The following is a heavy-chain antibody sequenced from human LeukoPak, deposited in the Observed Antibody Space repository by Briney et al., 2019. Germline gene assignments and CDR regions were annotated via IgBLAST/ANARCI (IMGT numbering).Heavy chain of an antibody. D-gene: IGHD6-13*01. V-gene: IGHV4-61*01. Sequence: SETLSLTCTVSGGSVSSGSYYWSWIRQPPGKGLEWIGYIYYSGSTNYNPSLKSRVTISVDTSKDQFSLKLSSVTAADTAVYYCARRSSSWKIYGMDVWGQGTTVTVSS. J-gene: IGHJ6*02. CDR3: ARRSSSWKIYGMDV. CDR2: IYYSGST. CDR1: GGSVSSGSYY.